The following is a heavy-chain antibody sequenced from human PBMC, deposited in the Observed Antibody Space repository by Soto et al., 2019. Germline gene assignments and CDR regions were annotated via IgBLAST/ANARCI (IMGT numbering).Heavy chain of an antibody. Sequence: QLQLQESGPGLVKPSETLSLTCIVSGCSISSSSYYWGWIRQPPGKGLEWIGSIYYSGSTYYNPSHKSRVTISVDTSKNQFSLKLSSVTAADTAVYYCARLRYYRYFDYWGPGTLVTVSS. J-gene: IGHJ4*02. V-gene: IGHV4-39*01. CDR3: ARLRYYRYFDY. CDR1: GCSISSSSYY. CDR2: IYYSGST. D-gene: IGHD3-9*01.